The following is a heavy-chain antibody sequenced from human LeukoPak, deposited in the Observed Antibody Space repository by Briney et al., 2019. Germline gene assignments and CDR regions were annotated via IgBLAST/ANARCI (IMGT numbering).Heavy chain of an antibody. D-gene: IGHD3-10*01. CDR3: GRERRGGLIGDLGSLFASYYTYYYMDV. J-gene: IGHJ6*03. CDR2: INPSDGAT. V-gene: IGHV1-46*01. CDR1: GYTFTMYY. Sequence: ASVKFSCKASGYTFTMYYIHCVRQAPGHGLEWMGMINPSDGATTYAQKFQGRVTMTRDMSTTEVYLVLRAPRSSDPAVYSWGRERRGGLIGDLGSLFASYYTYYYMDVWGRGTTVTVSS.